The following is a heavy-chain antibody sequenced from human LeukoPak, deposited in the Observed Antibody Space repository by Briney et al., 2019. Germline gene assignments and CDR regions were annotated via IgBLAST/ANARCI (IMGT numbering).Heavy chain of an antibody. J-gene: IGHJ4*02. CDR3: ARSLYEGNYFDY. Sequence: ASVKVSCKASGYTFTSYYMHWVRQAPGQGLEWMGWINPNSGGTNYAQKFQGRVTMTRDTSISTAYMELSRLRSDDTAVYYCARSLYEGNYFDYWGQGTLVTVSS. D-gene: IGHD2-8*01. CDR2: INPNSGGT. V-gene: IGHV1-2*02. CDR1: GYTFTSYY.